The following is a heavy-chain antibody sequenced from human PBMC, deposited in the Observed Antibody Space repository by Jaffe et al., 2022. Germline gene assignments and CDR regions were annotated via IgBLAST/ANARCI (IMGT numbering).Heavy chain of an antibody. J-gene: IGHJ6*03. Sequence: QVQLVQSGAEVKKPGASVKISCKASGFTFNNYYMYWVRQAPGQGLEWMGIVNPSGGSTTYAQKFQGRVSMTRDTSTSTVYMELSSLRSEDTAVYYCARGLVAPARLIYFYYFMDVWGKGTTVTVSS. D-gene: IGHD2-2*01. V-gene: IGHV1-46*02. CDR1: GFTFNNYY. CDR3: ARGLVAPARLIYFYYFMDV. CDR2: VNPSGGST.